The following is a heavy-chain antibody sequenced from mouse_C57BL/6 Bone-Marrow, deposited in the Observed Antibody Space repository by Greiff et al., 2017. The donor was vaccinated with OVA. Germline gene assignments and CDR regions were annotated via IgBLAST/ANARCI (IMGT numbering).Heavy chain of an antibody. D-gene: IGHD1-1*01. Sequence: VQLKESGPELVKPGASVKIPCKASGYTFTDYNMDWVKQSHGKSLEWIGDINPNNGGTIYNQKFKGKATLTVDKSSSTAYMELRSLTSEDTAVYYCAIRTAITTGFAYWGQGTLVTVSA. CDR1: GYTFTDYN. CDR2: INPNNGGT. CDR3: AIRTAITTGFAY. J-gene: IGHJ3*01. V-gene: IGHV1-18*01.